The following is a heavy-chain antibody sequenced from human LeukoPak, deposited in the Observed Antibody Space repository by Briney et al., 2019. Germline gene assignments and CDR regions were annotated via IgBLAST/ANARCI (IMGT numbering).Heavy chain of an antibody. Sequence: SGTLSLTCGVSGGSISGTNWWSWVRQPPGQGLEWIGEISLAGQTNYNPSLSSRVIMALDTSKNHLSLHLTSVTAADTAVYYCARDTYCSGGSCYHRYFDYWGQGTLVTVSS. V-gene: IGHV4-4*02. CDR2: ISLAGQT. J-gene: IGHJ4*02. CDR3: ARDTYCSGGSCYHRYFDY. CDR1: GGSISGTNW. D-gene: IGHD2-15*01.